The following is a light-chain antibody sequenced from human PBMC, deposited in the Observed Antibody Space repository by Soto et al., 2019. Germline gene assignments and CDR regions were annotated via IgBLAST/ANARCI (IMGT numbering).Light chain of an antibody. Sequence: DMQMTQSPSTLSASVVYRVTITFLSSQSISSWFAWYQQKPGKAPKILIYDDSGLESGVPSRFSGSGSGTEFTLTISSLQPDDFATYYCQQYNSYSRTFGQGTKVDIK. CDR1: QSISSW. V-gene: IGKV1-5*01. CDR3: QQYNSYSRT. CDR2: DDS. J-gene: IGKJ1*01.